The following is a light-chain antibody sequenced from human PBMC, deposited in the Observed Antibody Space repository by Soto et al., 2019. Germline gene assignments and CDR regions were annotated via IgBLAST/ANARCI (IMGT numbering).Light chain of an antibody. V-gene: IGLV2-14*01. CDR1: SSDVGGYNY. CDR2: DVS. Sequence: QSALTQPASVSGSPGQSITISCTGTSSDVGGYNYVSWYQQHPGKAPKVMIYDVSNRPSGVSNRFSGSKSGNTASLTISGLQAEDEADYYCSSYTSSRTFVVFGGGTKLTVL. J-gene: IGLJ2*01. CDR3: SSYTSSRTFVV.